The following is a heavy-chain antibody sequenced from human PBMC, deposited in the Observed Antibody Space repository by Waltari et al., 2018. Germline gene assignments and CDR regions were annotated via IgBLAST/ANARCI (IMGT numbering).Heavy chain of an antibody. CDR2: INPGDANT. V-gene: IGHV5-51*01. CDR3: ARQSEPERTTVPFDY. D-gene: IGHD4-4*01. J-gene: IGHJ4*02. Sequence: EVQLVQSGAEVKKPGESLKISCKGSGYSFTSYWIGWVRQMPGKGLEWMGIINPGDANTRYSPSFQGKGTSSADKSISTAYLQWSSLKASDTAMYYCARQSEPERTTVPFDYWGQGTLVTVSS. CDR1: GYSFTSYW.